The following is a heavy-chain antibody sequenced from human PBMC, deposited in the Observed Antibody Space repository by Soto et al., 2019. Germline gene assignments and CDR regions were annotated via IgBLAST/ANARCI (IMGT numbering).Heavy chain of an antibody. CDR3: AKDPTAFGSGKGYFDF. V-gene: IGHV3-30*18. J-gene: IGHJ4*02. CDR1: GFTFSSYG. Sequence: QVQMVESGGGVVQPGRSLRLSCAASGFTFSSYGMHWVRQAPGKGLEWVAVISYDGGIIYYLESVKGRFIISRDNSKNTLFLQMNSLRVEDTAVYSCAKDPTAFGSGKGYFDFWGQGTLVSVSS. CDR2: ISYDGGII. D-gene: IGHD3-10*01.